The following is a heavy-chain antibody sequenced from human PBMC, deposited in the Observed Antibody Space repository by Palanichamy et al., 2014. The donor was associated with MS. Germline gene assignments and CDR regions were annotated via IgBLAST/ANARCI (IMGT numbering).Heavy chain of an antibody. D-gene: IGHD3-10*01. J-gene: IGHJ6*02. CDR1: GYTFSSYG. V-gene: IGHV1-18*04. Sequence: QVQLVQSGAEVKEPGASVRVSCKASGYTFSSYGISWARQAPGQGLEWMGLISTYNGNTKYAQKFQDRVTMTTDTSTTTAHMDLRSLRSDDSAVYFCARDIGPVPGDYYYGLDVWGQGTTVTVSS. CDR2: ISTYNGNT. CDR3: ARDIGPVPGDYYYGLDV.